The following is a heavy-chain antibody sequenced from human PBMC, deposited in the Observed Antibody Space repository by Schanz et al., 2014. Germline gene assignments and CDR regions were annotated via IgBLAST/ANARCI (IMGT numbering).Heavy chain of an antibody. Sequence: EVQLVESGGGLIQPGGSLRLSCAVSGFTVNTNYMSWVRQAPGKGLEWISSMYINSGSTQYADSVKGRFIISRDSSKNTLFPQMNSLRAEDTDVSSCARDGGRDGYNLAFDVWGQGTLVTVSS. V-gene: IGHV3-53*01. CDR1: GFTVNTNY. D-gene: IGHD5-12*01. CDR3: ARDGGRDGYNLAFDV. CDR2: MYINSGST. J-gene: IGHJ3*01.